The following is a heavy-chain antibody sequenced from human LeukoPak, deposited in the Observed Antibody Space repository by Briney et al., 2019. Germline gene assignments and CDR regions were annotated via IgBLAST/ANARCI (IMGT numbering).Heavy chain of an antibody. Sequence: GGSLRLSCAASGFTFSSYAMSWVRQAPGKGLEWVGQTVSEIDGGTTDYATPVKGRFTISRDDSKSTLYLQMNSLKIEDTAVYYCTTDEDWNYARKDVWGQGATVIDSS. CDR1: GFTFSSYA. V-gene: IGHV3-15*04. D-gene: IGHD1-7*01. CDR2: TVSEIDGGTT. J-gene: IGHJ6*02. CDR3: TTDEDWNYARKDV.